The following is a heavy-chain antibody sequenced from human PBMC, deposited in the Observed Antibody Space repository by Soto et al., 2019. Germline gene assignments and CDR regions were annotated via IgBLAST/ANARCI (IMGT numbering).Heavy chain of an antibody. CDR2: VHYSGST. CDR1: GGSMSSFY. CDR3: ARETYGDYVGYFDP. V-gene: IGHV4-59*12. D-gene: IGHD4-17*01. Sequence: SETLSLTCTVSGGSMSSFYWNWFRQPPGRGLEWIGYVHYSGSTNYNPSLKSRVTISVDTSKNQISLNLSSVTAADTAVYYCARETYGDYVGYFDPWGQGIQVTAPQ. J-gene: IGHJ5*02.